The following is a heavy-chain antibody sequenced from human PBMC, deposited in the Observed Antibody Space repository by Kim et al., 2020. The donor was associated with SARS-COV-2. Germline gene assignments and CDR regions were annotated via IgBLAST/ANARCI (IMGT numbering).Heavy chain of an antibody. CDR3: ARMGGSSWHFDY. Sequence: TDNPTLKSRVTISLDTAKNQFSLKLSSVTAADTAVYYCARMGGSSWHFDYWGQGTLVTVSS. D-gene: IGHD6-13*01. V-gene: IGHV4-34*01. J-gene: IGHJ4*02.